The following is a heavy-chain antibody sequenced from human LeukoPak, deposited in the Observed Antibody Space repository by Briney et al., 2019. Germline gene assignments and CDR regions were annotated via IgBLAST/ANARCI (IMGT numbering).Heavy chain of an antibody. CDR2: LYPVDSAT. J-gene: IGHJ4*02. V-gene: IGHV5-51*01. CDR1: VYSYTAFC. CDR3: ARVRRGVHYKSKAYYFDF. Sequence: GEPLKIPCMASVYSYTAFCTAWVRHVPGKGLEWMGNLYPVDSATKYSPSLQGQVTISAARSITTAYLRWSSLEAPDSAMYYCARVRRGVHYKSKAYYFDFWGRGTVATVP. D-gene: IGHD3-10*01.